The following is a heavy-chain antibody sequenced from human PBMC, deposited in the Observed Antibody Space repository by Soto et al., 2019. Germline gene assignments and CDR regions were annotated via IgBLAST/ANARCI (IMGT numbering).Heavy chain of an antibody. V-gene: IGHV4-59*01. D-gene: IGHD6-6*01. J-gene: IGHJ4*02. CDR3: ARDSASSSARGLDS. Sequence: QVQLQESGPGLVKPSETLSLTCTVSGGSISIYYWSWIRQPPGKGLDWIGYINYSGNTNYNPSLRSRVTMSVDTSKKQFSLKVSSVTAADTAVYYCARDSASSSARGLDSWGQGTLVTVSS. CDR2: INYSGNT. CDR1: GGSISIYY.